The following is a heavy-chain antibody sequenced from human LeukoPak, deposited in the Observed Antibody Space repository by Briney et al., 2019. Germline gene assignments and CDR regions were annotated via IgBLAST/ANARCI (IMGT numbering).Heavy chain of an antibody. D-gene: IGHD5-12*01. CDR3: GREARPPHYYYYMDV. V-gene: IGHV1-69*10. CDR2: IIPILGTA. J-gene: IGHJ6*03. Sequence: ASVKVSCKASGGTFNSYGIIWVRQAPGQGLEWMGGIIPILGTANYAQKFQGRVTISADKSTSTAYMELSSLRSEDTAVYYCGREARPPHYYYYMDVWGKGTTVTVSS. CDR1: GGTFNSYG.